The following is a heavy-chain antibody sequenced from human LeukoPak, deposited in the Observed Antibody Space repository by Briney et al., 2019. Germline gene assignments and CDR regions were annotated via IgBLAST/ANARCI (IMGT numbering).Heavy chain of an antibody. V-gene: IGHV3-21*01. CDR2: ISSSSSYI. D-gene: IGHD2-8*01. Sequence: GGSLRLSCAASGFTFSSYSMNWVRQAPGKVLEWVSSISSSSSYIYYADSVKGRFTISRDNAKNSLYLQMNSLRAEDTAVYYCARVAGLFEVYDYWGQGTLVTVSS. J-gene: IGHJ4*02. CDR3: ARVAGLFEVYDY. CDR1: GFTFSSYS.